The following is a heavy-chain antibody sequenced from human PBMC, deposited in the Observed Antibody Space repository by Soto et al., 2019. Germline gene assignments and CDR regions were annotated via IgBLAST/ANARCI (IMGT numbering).Heavy chain of an antibody. CDR3: ARQRTTVVTKAYFDH. CDR1: GESLSSSSYY. CDR2: IYYSGRT. J-gene: IGHJ4*02. V-gene: IGHV4-39*01. Sequence: SETLSLTCIVSGESLSSSSYYWGWIRQPPGKGLEWIGSIYYSGRTYYNPSFKSRVTISIDTSKNQFSLKLSSVTATDTAVYYCARQRTTVVTKAYFDHWGQGALVTVSS. D-gene: IGHD2-21*02.